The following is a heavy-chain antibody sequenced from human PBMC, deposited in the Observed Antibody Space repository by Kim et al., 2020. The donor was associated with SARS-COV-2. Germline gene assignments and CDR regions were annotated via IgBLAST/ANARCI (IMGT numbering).Heavy chain of an antibody. D-gene: IGHD7-27*01. CDR3: TRANRGMDY. Sequence: SRANYGDSVKGRFTISRDNAKNSLSLQMNSLRAEDTAVYYCTRANRGMDYWGQGTLVTVSS. J-gene: IGHJ4*02. V-gene: IGHV3-7*03. CDR2: SRA.